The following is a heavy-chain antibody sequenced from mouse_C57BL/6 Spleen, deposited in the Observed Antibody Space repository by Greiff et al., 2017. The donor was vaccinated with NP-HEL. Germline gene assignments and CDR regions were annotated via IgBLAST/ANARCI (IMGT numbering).Heavy chain of an antibody. J-gene: IGHJ1*03. D-gene: IGHD4-1*01. CDR3: TSRLANWDPHWYFDV. V-gene: IGHV6-6*01. Sequence: EVKLMESGGGLVQPGGSMKLSCAASGFTFSDAWMDWVRQSPEKGLEWVAEIRNKANNHATYYAESVKGRFTISRDDSKSSVYLQMNSLRAEDTGIYYCTSRLANWDPHWYFDVWGTGTTVTVSS. CDR1: GFTFSDAW. CDR2: IRNKANNHAT.